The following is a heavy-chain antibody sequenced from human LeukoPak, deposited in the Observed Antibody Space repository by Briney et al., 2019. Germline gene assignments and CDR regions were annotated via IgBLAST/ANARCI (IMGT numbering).Heavy chain of an antibody. CDR2: IYYSGTT. D-gene: IGHD2-2*01. Sequence: SQTLSLTCTVSGRSISSGDYYWSWIRQPPGKGLEWIAYIYYSGTTYYNPSLKSRVTISVDTSKNQFSLKLSSVTAADTAVYYCARFDCSSSSCAGGWFDPWGQGTLVTVSS. CDR3: ARFDCSSSSCAGGWFDP. CDR1: GRSISSGDYY. J-gene: IGHJ5*02. V-gene: IGHV4-30-4*08.